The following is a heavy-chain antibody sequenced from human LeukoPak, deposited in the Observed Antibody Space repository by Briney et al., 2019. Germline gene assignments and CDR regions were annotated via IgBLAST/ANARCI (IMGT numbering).Heavy chain of an antibody. CDR1: GFTFSSYS. CDR2: ISSSSSYI. CDR3: ARDRSNYYGSGTY. Sequence: GSLRLSCAASGFTFSSYSMNWVRQAPGKGLEWVSSISSSSSYIYYADSVKGRFTISRDNAKNSLYLQMNSLRAEDTAVYYCARDRSNYYGSGTYWGQGTLVTVSS. V-gene: IGHV3-21*01. D-gene: IGHD3-10*01. J-gene: IGHJ4*02.